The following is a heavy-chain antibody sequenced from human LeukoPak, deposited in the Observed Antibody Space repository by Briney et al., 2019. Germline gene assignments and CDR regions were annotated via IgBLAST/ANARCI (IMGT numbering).Heavy chain of an antibody. CDR1: GFTFRTYS. Sequence: GGSLRLSCAASGFTFRTYSMNWVRQAPGRGLEWLSYISSSAGTIYYADSVKGRFTISRDNAKSSVYLQMNSLRADDTAVYYCARGYLSYSGSYCDYWGQGTLVTVSS. CDR3: ARGYLSYSGSYCDY. J-gene: IGHJ4*02. CDR2: ISSSAGTI. D-gene: IGHD1-26*01. V-gene: IGHV3-48*01.